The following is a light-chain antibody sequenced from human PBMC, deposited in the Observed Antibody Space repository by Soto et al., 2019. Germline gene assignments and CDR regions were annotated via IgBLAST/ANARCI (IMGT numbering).Light chain of an antibody. CDR1: QGISSY. CDR2: VAS. V-gene: IGKV1-9*01. CDR3: QQYNSYPLT. J-gene: IGKJ4*01. Sequence: DIQLTQSPSFLSASVGDRVTITCRASQGISSYLAWYQQKPGKAPQLLIYVASTLQSGVPSRFSGSGSGTEFTLTISSLQPDDFATYYCQQYNSYPLTFGGGTKVEIK.